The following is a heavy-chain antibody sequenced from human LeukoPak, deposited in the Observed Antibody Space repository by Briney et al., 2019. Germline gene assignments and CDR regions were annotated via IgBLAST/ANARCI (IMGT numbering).Heavy chain of an antibody. CDR2: ISSSSSYI. CDR1: GFTFSSYS. D-gene: IGHD6-13*01. V-gene: IGHV3-21*01. CDR3: ARGSAAVLFDY. J-gene: IGHJ4*02. Sequence: GGSLRLSCAASGFTFSSYSMNWVRQAPGKGLKWVSSISSSSSYIYYADSVKGRFTISRDNAKTSLYLQMNSLRAEDTAVYYCARGSAAVLFDYWGQGTLVTVSS.